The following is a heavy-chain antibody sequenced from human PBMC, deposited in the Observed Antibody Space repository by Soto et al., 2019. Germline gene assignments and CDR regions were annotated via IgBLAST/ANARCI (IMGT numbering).Heavy chain of an antibody. CDR1: GGSISSSSYY. CDR3: ARDWDRDVYAFDI. Sequence: QLQLQESGPGLVKPSETLSLTCTVSGGSISSSSYYWGWIRQPPGKGLEWIGSIYYSGSTYYNPSLKSRVTISVDTSKNQFSLKLSSVTAADTAVYYCARDWDRDVYAFDILGQGTMVTVSS. D-gene: IGHD1-26*01. CDR2: IYYSGST. V-gene: IGHV4-39*02. J-gene: IGHJ3*02.